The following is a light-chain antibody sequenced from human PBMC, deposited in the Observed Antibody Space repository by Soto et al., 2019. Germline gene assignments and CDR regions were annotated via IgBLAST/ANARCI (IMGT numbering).Light chain of an antibody. Sequence: NVLTHSPGTLSLSPWERATLSCRASQRVSRNLAWYQQKPGQAPRLLIYGASSRATGIPDRFSGSGSGTDFTLTISRLEPEDFAVYYCQQYGSSPWTFGQGTKVDIK. V-gene: IGKV3-20*01. CDR2: GAS. CDR3: QQYGSSPWT. J-gene: IGKJ1*01. CDR1: QRVSRN.